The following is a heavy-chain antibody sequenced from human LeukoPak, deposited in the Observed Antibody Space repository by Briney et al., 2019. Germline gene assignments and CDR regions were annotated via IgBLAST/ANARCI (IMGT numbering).Heavy chain of an antibody. D-gene: IGHD2-15*01. CDR2: IYTSGST. CDR1: GGSISSGSYY. V-gene: IGHV4-61*02. Sequence: SETLSLTCTVSGGSISSGSYYWSWIRQPAGKGLEWIGRIYTSGSTNYNPSLKSRVTISVDTSKNQFSLKLSSVTAADTAVYYCARTTSQSIVAAGDYWGQGTLVTVSS. J-gene: IGHJ4*02. CDR3: ARTTSQSIVAAGDY.